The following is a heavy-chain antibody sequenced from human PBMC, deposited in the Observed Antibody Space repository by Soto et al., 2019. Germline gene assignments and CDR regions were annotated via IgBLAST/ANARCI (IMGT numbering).Heavy chain of an antibody. V-gene: IGHV3-21*01. CDR1: GFTFSNYG. CDR2: ISSSSSYI. J-gene: IGHJ1*01. Sequence: EVQLVESGGGLVKPGGSLRLSCAASGFTFSNYGMNWVRQAPGKGLEWVSSISSSSSYIYYADSVKGRFTISRDNAKNSLYLQMNSLRAEDTAVYYCAREGGYSYGSWHWGQGTLVTVSS. D-gene: IGHD5-18*01. CDR3: AREGGYSYGSWH.